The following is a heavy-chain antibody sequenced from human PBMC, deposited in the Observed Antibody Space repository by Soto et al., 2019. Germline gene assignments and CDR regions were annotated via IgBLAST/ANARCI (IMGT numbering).Heavy chain of an antibody. CDR3: ARDWVFGY. D-gene: IGHD3-10*01. V-gene: IGHV3-53*02. CDR2: IYSGGDT. CDR1: GFTVSSNY. J-gene: IGHJ4*02. Sequence: EVQLVETGVGLIQPGGSLRLSCAASGFTVSSNYMSWVRQAPGKGLEWVSVIYSGGDTYYADSVKGRFTISRDNSKNTVYLQMNSLRAEDTAVYYCARDWVFGYWGQGTLVTVSS.